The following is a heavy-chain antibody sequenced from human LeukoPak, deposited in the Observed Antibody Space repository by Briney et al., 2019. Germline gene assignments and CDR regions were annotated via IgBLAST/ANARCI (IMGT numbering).Heavy chain of an antibody. CDR1: GGSISSSTYY. CDR3: ARVYSSSSGSYYYYFYMDV. CDR2: VYYSGST. J-gene: IGHJ6*03. Sequence: SETLSLTCTVSGGSISSSTYYWGWIRQPPGKGLEWIGSVYYSGSTYYNPSLKSRVTISVDTSRNQFSLKLTSVTAADTAVYYCARVYSSSSGSYYYYFYMDVWGKGTTVTVSS. V-gene: IGHV4-39*01. D-gene: IGHD6-6*01.